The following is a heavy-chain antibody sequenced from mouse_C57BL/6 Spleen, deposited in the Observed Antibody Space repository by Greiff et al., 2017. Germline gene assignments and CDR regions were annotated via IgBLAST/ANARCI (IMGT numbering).Heavy chain of an antibody. CDR1: GYTFTSYW. V-gene: IGHV1-53*01. CDR3: AGESPFAY. Sequence: VKLMESGTELVKPGASVKLSCKASGYTFTSYWMHWVKQRPGQGLEWIGNINPSNGGTNYNEKFKSKATLTVDKSSSTAYMQLSSLTSEDSAVYDCAGESPFAYWGQGTLVTVSA. J-gene: IGHJ3*01. CDR2: INPSNGGT.